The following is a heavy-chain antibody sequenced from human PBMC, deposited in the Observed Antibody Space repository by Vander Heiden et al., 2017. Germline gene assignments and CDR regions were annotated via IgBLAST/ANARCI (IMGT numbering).Heavy chain of an antibody. V-gene: IGHV4-31*03. D-gene: IGHD6-19*01. CDR1: GGSVNSGGDY. J-gene: IGHJ4*02. CDR2: IYNSWRT. Sequence: QLQPQESAPGLVKPSQTLPATCTVSGGSVNSGGDYWSWVRQHPGKGLEWIGNIYNSWRTDYNPSLKSRVTISVDTSKNQFSLRLRSVTAADTAVYYCARSGDGWFLYFDCWGQGTLVAVSS. CDR3: ARSGDGWFLYFDC.